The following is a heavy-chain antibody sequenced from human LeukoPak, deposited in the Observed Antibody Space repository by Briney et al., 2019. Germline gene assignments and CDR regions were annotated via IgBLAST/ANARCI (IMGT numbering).Heavy chain of an antibody. J-gene: IGHJ6*03. D-gene: IGHD3-9*01. V-gene: IGHV5-51*07. CDR3: ARHAAGRYNILTGYYTKYYYYMDV. Sequence: GESLKISCQASGYSFMTYWIGCVHQMPGKGLEWMAIIYPGDSDTKYSPSFQDQVTISADNSINTAYLHWRSLKASDTAMYYCARHAAGRYNILTGYYTKYYYYMDVWGKGTTVTVSS. CDR1: GYSFMTYW. CDR2: IYPGDSDT.